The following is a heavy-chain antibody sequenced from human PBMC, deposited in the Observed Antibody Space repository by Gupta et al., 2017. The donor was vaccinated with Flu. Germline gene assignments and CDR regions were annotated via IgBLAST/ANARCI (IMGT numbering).Heavy chain of an antibody. V-gene: IGHV1-69*01. CDR1: WDTFSSYT. D-gene: IGHD6-19*01. CDR2: IIPMFGTA. Sequence: VQQVQSGATLQKTGSSVKGSSKASWDTFSSYTIYWGRQAPGHGLEWMGGIIPMFGTANYAQKFQDRVTITADESTNTGFMELSSLRSEDTAVYYCAREDYNSGWPWGQGTLVTVSS. J-gene: IGHJ5*02. CDR3: AREDYNSGWP.